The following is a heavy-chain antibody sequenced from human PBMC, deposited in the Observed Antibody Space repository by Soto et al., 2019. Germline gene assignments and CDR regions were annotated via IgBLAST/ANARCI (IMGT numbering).Heavy chain of an antibody. CDR3: ARDQLWEFHYGSGSYSY. D-gene: IGHD3-10*01. J-gene: IGHJ4*02. Sequence: EVQLVESGGGLVQPGGSLRLSCAASGFTFSSYSMNWVRQAPGKGLEWVSYISSSSSTIYYADSVKGRFTISRDNAKNSLYLQMNSLRDEDTAVYYCARDQLWEFHYGSGSYSYWGQGTLVTVSS. CDR2: ISSSSSTI. CDR1: GFTFSSYS. V-gene: IGHV3-48*02.